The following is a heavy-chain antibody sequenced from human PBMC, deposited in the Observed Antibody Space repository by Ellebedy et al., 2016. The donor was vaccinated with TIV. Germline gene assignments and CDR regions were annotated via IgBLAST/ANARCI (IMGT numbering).Heavy chain of an antibody. V-gene: IGHV1-69*13. J-gene: IGHJ6*02. CDR3: ASTWSGLWGYYYGMDV. Sequence: SVKVSCXASGGTFSNYAISWVRQAPGQGLEWMGGIIPIFGTANYAQKFQGRVTITADESTSTAYMELSSLRSEDTAVYYCASTWSGLWGYYYGMDVWGQGTTVTVSS. CDR2: IIPIFGTA. CDR1: GGTFSNYA. D-gene: IGHD2-21*01.